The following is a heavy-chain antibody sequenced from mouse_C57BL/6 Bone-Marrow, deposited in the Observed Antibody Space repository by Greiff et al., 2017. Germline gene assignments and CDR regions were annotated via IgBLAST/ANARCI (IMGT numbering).Heavy chain of an antibody. D-gene: IGHD1-1*01. J-gene: IGHJ3*01. CDR2: ILPGSGST. CDR3: ARRGYGSSAWFAY. Sequence: VQLQQSGAELMKPGASVKLSCKATGYTFPGYWIEWVKQRPGHGLVWIGEILPGSGSTNFNEKFKGKATFNADTSSNTAYMQLSSLTTEHSAIYSCARRGYGSSAWFAYWGQGTLVTVSA. CDR1: GYTFPGYW. V-gene: IGHV1-9*01.